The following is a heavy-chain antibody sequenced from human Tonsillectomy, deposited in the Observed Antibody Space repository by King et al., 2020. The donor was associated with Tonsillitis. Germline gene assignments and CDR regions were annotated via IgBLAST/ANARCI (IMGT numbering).Heavy chain of an antibody. Sequence: DVQLVESGGGLVQPGGSLRLSCAASGFTFSTYAMSWVRQAPGKGLEWVSGISGIIGTTYYADSVKCRFTISGDNSKNTLYLLINSLRVEDTAVYYCATDFTSKDSRGPTFDCWGRGTLVTVSS. CDR3: ATDFTSKDSRGPTFDC. CDR1: GFTFSTYA. J-gene: IGHJ4*02. CDR2: ISGIIGTT. V-gene: IGHV3-23*04. D-gene: IGHD3-22*01.